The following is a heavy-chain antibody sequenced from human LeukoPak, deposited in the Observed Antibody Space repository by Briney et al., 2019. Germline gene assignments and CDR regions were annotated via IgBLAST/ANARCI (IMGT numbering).Heavy chain of an antibody. J-gene: IGHJ5*02. V-gene: IGHV1-69*13. CDR2: IIPIFGTA. CDR1: GGTFSSYA. D-gene: IGHD4-17*01. CDR3: ASSDYGDYVGENWFDP. Sequence: ASVKVSCKASGGTFSSYAISWVRQAPGQGLEWIGWIIPIFGTANYAQKFQGRVTITADESTSTAYMELSSLRSEDTAVYYCASSDYGDYVGENWFDPWGQGTLVTVSS.